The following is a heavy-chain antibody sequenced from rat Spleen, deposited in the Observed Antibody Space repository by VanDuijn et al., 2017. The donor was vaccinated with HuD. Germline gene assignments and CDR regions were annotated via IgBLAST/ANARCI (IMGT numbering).Heavy chain of an antibody. CDR2: ISYDGSST. V-gene: IGHV5S10*01. J-gene: IGHJ1*01. Sequence: EVQLVESGGGLVQPGRSLKLSCAASGFTFSDYNMAWVRQAPKKGLEWVATISYDGSSTYYRDSVKGRFTISRDNAKSTLYLQMDSLRSEDTATYYCARPTGKDWYFDFWGPGTMVTVSS. CDR1: GFTFSDYN. D-gene: IGHD5-1*01. CDR3: ARPTGKDWYFDF.